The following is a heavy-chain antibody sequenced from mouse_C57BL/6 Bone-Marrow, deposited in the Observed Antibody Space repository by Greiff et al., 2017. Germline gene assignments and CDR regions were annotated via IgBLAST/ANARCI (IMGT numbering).Heavy chain of an antibody. J-gene: IGHJ4*01. CDR1: GFTFSDYG. CDR2: ISSGGSTI. V-gene: IGHV5-17*01. CDR3: ATRRYYYDMDY. Sequence: DVMLVESGGGLVKPGGSLKLSCAASGFTFSDYGMHWVRQAPEKGLEWVEYISSGGSTIYYAATVKGRFTIARDNAKNTLFLQMTSLRSEDTAMYDFATRRYYYDMDYWGQGTSVTVSS.